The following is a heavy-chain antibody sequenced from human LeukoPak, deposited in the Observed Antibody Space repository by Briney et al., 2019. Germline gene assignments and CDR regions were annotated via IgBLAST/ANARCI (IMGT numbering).Heavy chain of an antibody. CDR2: INHSGST. V-gene: IGHV4-34*01. D-gene: IGHD6-13*01. CDR1: GGSFSGYY. Sequence: PSETLSLTCAVYGGSFSGYYWSWIRQPPGKGLEWIGEINHSGSTNYNPSLKSRVTISVDTSKNQFSLKLSSVTAADTAVYYRARGEQQLVRGFDYWGQGTLVTVSS. J-gene: IGHJ4*02. CDR3: ARGEQQLVRGFDY.